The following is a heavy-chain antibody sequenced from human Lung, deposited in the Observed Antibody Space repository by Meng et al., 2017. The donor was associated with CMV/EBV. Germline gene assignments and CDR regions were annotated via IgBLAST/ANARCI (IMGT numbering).Heavy chain of an antibody. CDR2: IYPGDSDT. D-gene: IGHD6-19*01. Sequence: ESXKISXKGSGYSFTSYWIGWVRQMPGKGLEWMGIIYPGDSDTRYSPSFQGQVTISADKSISTAYLQWSSLKASDTAMYYCARPGTYSSGWYAYWGQGTLVTVSS. CDR3: ARPGTYSSGWYAY. J-gene: IGHJ4*02. CDR1: GYSFTSYW. V-gene: IGHV5-51*01.